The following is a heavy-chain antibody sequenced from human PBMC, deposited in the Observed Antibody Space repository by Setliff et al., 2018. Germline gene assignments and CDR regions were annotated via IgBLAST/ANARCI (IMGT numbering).Heavy chain of an antibody. CDR3: ARDLGHGGDSDY. CDR1: GGSISSYY. D-gene: IGHD2-21*02. V-gene: IGHV4-4*07. Sequence: SETLSLTCTVSGGSISSYYWSWIRQPAGKGLEWIGHIYIGGSTYYNPSLKSRLTISRDSSKNQVSLKLNSVTATDTAVYYCARDLGHGGDSDYWGQGILVTVSS. CDR2: IYIGGST. J-gene: IGHJ4*02.